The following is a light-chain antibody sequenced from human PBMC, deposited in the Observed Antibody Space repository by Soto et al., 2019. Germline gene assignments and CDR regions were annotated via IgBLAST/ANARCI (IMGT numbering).Light chain of an antibody. CDR2: DAS. V-gene: IGKV3-11*01. J-gene: IGKJ4*01. CDR3: QQRSSWPLT. Sequence: EIVLTQSPATLSLSPGERATLSCRASQSVSSSLGWYQQKPGQAPRLLIYDASNRATGTPARFSGGGSGTDFTLTISSLESEDFAVYYCQQRSSWPLTFGGGTKVDIK. CDR1: QSVSSS.